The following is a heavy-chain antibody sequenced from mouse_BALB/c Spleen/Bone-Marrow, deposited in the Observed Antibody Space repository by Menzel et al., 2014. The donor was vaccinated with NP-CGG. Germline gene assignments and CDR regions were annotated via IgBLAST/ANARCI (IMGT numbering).Heavy chain of an antibody. V-gene: IGHV1-20*02. CDR1: GYSFTGYF. J-gene: IGHJ3*01. Sequence: EVKLMESGPELVKPGASVKISCKASGYSFTGYFMNWVMQSHGKSLEWIGRINPYNGDTFYNQKFKSKATLTVDKSSSTAHMELRSLASEDSAVYYCARGEDYGRGSWFAYWGQGTLVTVSA. CDR3: ARGEDYGRGSWFAY. CDR2: INPYNGDT. D-gene: IGHD2-4*01.